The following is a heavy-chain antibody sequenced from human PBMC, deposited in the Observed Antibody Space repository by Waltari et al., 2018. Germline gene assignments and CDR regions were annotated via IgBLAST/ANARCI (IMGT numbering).Heavy chain of an antibody. J-gene: IGHJ5*02. CDR3: AGGDGYTDNWLDP. CDR1: GYTFTGYY. D-gene: IGHD3-16*01. Sequence: QVQLVQSGAEVKKPRASVKVSCKASGYTFTGYYIHWVRQAPGQGLEWMGRINPKSGGTNDAEKFQGRVTMTRDTSISTAYMELRRLRSDDTAVYYCAGGDGYTDNWLDPWGQGTLVTVSS. V-gene: IGHV1-2*06. CDR2: INPKSGGT.